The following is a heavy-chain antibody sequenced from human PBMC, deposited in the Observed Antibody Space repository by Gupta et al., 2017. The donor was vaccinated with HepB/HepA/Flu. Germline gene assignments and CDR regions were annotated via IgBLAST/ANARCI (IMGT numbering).Heavy chain of an antibody. CDR3: ARDLKVDTADSFDY. J-gene: IGHJ4*02. V-gene: IGHV3-23*01. CDR1: GFTFSSYA. D-gene: IGHD5-18*01. Sequence: EVQLLESGGGLVQPGGSLRPSCAASGFTFSSYAMRWVRQAPGKGLEWVSAISGSGGSTYYADSVKGRFTISRDNSKNTLYLQMNSLRAEDTAVYYCARDLKVDTADSFDYWGQGTLVTVSS. CDR2: ISGSGGST.